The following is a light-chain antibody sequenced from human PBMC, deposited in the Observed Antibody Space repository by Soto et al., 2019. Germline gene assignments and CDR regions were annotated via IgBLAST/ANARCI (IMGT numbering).Light chain of an antibody. Sequence: QSTLTQPPSASGSPGQSVTISCTGNSSDVGGYNYVSWYQQHPGKAPKLMISEVSKRPSGVPDRFSGSKSGNTASLTVSGIQAEDEADYYCSSFAGNNNLVFGGGTKLTVL. J-gene: IGLJ2*01. V-gene: IGLV2-8*01. CDR2: EVS. CDR1: SSDVGGYNY. CDR3: SSFAGNNNLV.